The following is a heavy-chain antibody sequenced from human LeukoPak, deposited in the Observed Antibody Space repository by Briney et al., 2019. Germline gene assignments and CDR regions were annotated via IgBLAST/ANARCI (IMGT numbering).Heavy chain of an antibody. D-gene: IGHD2-15*01. CDR2: ISYDGSNK. Sequence: PGGSLRLSCAASGFTFSSYAMHWVRQAPGKGLEWVAVISYDGSNKYYADSVKGRFTISRDNSKNTLYLQMNSLRAEDTAVYYCAKKVVVAATAKREFDYWGQGTLVTVSS. V-gene: IGHV3-30-3*02. CDR1: GFTFSSYA. J-gene: IGHJ4*02. CDR3: AKKVVVAATAKREFDY.